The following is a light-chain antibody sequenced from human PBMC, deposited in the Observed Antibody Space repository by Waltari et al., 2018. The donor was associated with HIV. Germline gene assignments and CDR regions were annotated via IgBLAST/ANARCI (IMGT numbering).Light chain of an antibody. CDR3: AAWDDSLNGVV. CDR2: SKN. V-gene: IGLV1-44*01. CDR1: SPNIGSNT. Sequence: QSVLTQPPSASGTPGQRVTISCSGSSPNIGSNTVNWYQQLPGTAPKLLIYSKNQRPSGVPYRFSGSKSVTAASLAISGRQSEDEADYYCAAWDDSLNGVVFGGGTKLTVL. J-gene: IGLJ2*01.